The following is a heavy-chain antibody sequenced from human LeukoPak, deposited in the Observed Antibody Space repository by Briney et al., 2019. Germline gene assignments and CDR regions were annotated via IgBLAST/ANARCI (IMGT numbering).Heavy chain of an antibody. CDR3: AELGITMIGGV. Sequence: HPGGSLRLSCAASGFTFSSYSMNWVRQAPGKGLEWISYITSSSRTIWYADSVKGRFTISRDNAKNSLYLQMNSLRAEDTAVYYCAELGITMIGGVWGKGTTVTISS. CDR2: ITSSSRTI. D-gene: IGHD3-10*02. CDR1: GFTFSSYS. J-gene: IGHJ6*04. V-gene: IGHV3-48*04.